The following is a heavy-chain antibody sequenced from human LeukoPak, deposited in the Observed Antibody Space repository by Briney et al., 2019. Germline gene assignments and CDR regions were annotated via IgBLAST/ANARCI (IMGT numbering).Heavy chain of an antibody. CDR2: ISGSGGST. V-gene: IGHV3-23*01. Sequence: GGSLRLSCAGSGFIFSSYAMSWVRQAPGKGLEWVSAISGSGGSTYYADSVKGRFTISRDNSKNTLYLQMNSLRAEDTAVYYCATGSVRYSASWYSQEGDYWGQGTLVTVSS. D-gene: IGHD6-13*01. CDR3: ATGSVRYSASWYSQEGDY. CDR1: GFIFSSYA. J-gene: IGHJ4*02.